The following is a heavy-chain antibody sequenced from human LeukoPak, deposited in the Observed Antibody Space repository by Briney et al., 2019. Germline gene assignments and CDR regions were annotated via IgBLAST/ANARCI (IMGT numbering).Heavy chain of an antibody. Sequence: ASVKVSCKASGYTFTGYYMHWVRQAPGQGLEWMGWINPNSGGTNYAQKFQGWVTMTRDTSISTAYMELSRLRSDDTAVYYCARGYYSSSWYYFDYWGQGTLVTVSS. J-gene: IGHJ4*02. CDR1: GYTFTGYY. V-gene: IGHV1-2*04. CDR2: INPNSGGT. CDR3: ARGYYSSSWYYFDY. D-gene: IGHD6-13*01.